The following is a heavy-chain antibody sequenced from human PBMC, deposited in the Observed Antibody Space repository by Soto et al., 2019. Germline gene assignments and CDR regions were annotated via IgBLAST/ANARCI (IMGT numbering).Heavy chain of an antibody. CDR1: GFTFGDYA. J-gene: IGHJ5*02. CDR2: IRSKAYGGTT. D-gene: IGHD3-22*01. Sequence: EVQLVESGGGLVKPGRSLRLSCTASGFTFGDYAMSWFRQAPGKGLEWVGFIRSKAYGGTTEYAASVKGRFTISRDGSKSIAYLQMNSLKTEDTAVYYCTRVRLSTMIVESWFDPWGQGTLVTVSS. V-gene: IGHV3-49*05. CDR3: TRVRLSTMIVESWFDP.